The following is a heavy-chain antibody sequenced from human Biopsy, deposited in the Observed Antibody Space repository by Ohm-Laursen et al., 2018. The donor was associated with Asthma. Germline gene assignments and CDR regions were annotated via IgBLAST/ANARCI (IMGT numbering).Heavy chain of an antibody. CDR2: ISVYNGNT. Sequence: SSVKVSCKTSGYTFNSAGITWVRQAPGQGLEWMGWISVYNGNTKVAKRLQDRVTMITDTSTSTAYMELRSPRSDDTAVYFCARAVDYSHYYGIDVWGQGTTVTVS. J-gene: IGHJ6*02. V-gene: IGHV1-18*01. CDR1: GYTFNSAG. D-gene: IGHD3-10*01. CDR3: ARAVDYSHYYGIDV.